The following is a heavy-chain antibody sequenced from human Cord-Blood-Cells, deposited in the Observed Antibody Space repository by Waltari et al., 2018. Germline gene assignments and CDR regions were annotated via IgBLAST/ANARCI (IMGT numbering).Heavy chain of an antibody. CDR1: GFTFSSYW. D-gene: IGHD1-26*01. CDR3: ARCRIVGAYDAFDI. J-gene: IGHJ3*02. V-gene: IGHV3-7*01. Sequence: EVQLVESGGGLVQPGGSLRLSCAASGFTFSSYWMSWVRQAPGKGLEWVANLKQDGSEKYYVDSVKGRFTISRDNAKNSLYLQMNSLRAEDTAVYYCARCRIVGAYDAFDIWGQGTMVTVSS. CDR2: LKQDGSEK.